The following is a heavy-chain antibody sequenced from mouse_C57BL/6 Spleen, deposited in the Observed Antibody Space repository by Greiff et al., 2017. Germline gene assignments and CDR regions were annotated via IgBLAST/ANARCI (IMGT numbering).Heavy chain of an antibody. D-gene: IGHD1-1*01. CDR3: ARASTGRFDY. V-gene: IGHV1-18*01. Sequence: VQLQQSGPELVKPGASVKIPCKASGYTFTDYNMDWVKQSHGKSLEWIGDINPNNGGTIYNQKFKGKATLTVDKSSSTAYLELRSLTSKDAAVYSGARASTGRFDYWGQGTTLTVSS. CDR2: INPNNGGT. J-gene: IGHJ2*01. CDR1: GYTFTDYN.